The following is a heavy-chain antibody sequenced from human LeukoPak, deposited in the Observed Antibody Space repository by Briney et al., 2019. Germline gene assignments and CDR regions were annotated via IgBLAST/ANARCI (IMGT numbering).Heavy chain of an antibody. CDR1: GGAFSGYY. CDR3: ARKNITMIKGTLSHY. V-gene: IGHV4-34*01. D-gene: IGHD3-22*01. J-gene: IGHJ4*02. CDR2: INHSGST. Sequence: SETLSPSCAVYGGAFSGYYWSWIRQPPGKGLEWIGEINHSGSTDYNPSLKSRVTMSVDTSKNQFSLRLSSVAAADTAVYYCARKNITMIKGTLSHYWAQGILVTVSS.